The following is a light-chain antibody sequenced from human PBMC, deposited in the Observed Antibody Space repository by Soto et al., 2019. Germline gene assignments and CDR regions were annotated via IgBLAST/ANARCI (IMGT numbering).Light chain of an antibody. Sequence: EIVLTQSPGTLSLSPGERATLSCRASQSVSTNYLAWYQRKPGQAPRLLIYGASNRATGIPDRFSGSGSGTDFTLTITRLEPEDFAVYYCQQYCSSPPTFDQGTKVEIK. CDR3: QQYCSSPPT. V-gene: IGKV3-20*01. CDR1: QSVSTNY. J-gene: IGKJ1*01. CDR2: GAS.